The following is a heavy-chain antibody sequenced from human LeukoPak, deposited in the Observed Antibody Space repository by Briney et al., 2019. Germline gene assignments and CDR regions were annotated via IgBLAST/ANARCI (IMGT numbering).Heavy chain of an antibody. CDR2: ISAYNGNT. V-gene: IGHV1-18*01. D-gene: IGHD2-15*01. J-gene: IGHJ5*02. CDR3: ARGPVVVVAATPGWFDP. CDR1: GYTFTSYG. Sequence: ASVKVSCKASGYTFTSYGISWVRQAPGQGLEWMGWISAYNGNTNYAQKLQGRVTLTTDTSTSTAYMELRSLRSDDTAVYYCARGPVVVVAATPGWFDPWGQGTLVTVSS.